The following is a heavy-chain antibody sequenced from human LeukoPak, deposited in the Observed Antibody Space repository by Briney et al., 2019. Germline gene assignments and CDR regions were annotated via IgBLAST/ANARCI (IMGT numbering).Heavy chain of an antibody. CDR1: GYTLTELS. D-gene: IGHD3-3*01. CDR3: ARGGRGVVIDGYYYMDV. CDR2: FDPEDGET. V-gene: IGHV1-24*01. J-gene: IGHJ6*03. Sequence: ASVKVSCKVSGYTLTELSMHWVRQAPGKGLEWMGGFDPEDGETIYAQKFQGRVTMTEDTSTDAAYMELSSLRSEDTAVYYCARGGRGVVIDGYYYMDVWGKGTTVTVSS.